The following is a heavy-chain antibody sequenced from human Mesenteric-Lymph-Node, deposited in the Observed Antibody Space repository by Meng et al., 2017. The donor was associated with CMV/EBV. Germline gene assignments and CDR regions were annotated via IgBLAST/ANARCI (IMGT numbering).Heavy chain of an antibody. CDR3: AASTLRAPFEF. D-gene: IGHD5/OR15-5a*01. J-gene: IGHJ4*02. CDR2: INDSGAT. V-gene: IGHV4-34*01. Sequence: SLTGTVYGGSFSDYYFTWLRQPPGKGLEWVGEINDSGATNDNPSLNRRVTISVDKSKNQFSLNLTSVTPADTAVYYCAASTLRAPFEFWGQGSLVTVSS. CDR1: GGSFSDYY.